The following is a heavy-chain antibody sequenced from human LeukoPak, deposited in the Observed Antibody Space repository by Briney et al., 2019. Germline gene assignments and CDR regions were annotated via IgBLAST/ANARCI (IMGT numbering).Heavy chain of an antibody. CDR1: GGSISSYH. Sequence: SETLSLTCTVSGGSISSYHWSWIRQPAGKGLEWIGRIYASGSTNYNPSLKSRVTMSVDTSKNQFSLKLSFVTAADTAVYYCARDTITIFGVVYWFDPWGQGTLVTVSS. CDR2: IYASGST. CDR3: ARDTITIFGVVYWFDP. V-gene: IGHV4-4*07. D-gene: IGHD3-3*01. J-gene: IGHJ5*02.